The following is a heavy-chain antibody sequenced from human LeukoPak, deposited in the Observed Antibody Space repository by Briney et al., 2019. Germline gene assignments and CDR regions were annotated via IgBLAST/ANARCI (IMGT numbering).Heavy chain of an antibody. J-gene: IGHJ3*02. Sequence: PGGSLRLSCAASGFTFSSYGMHWVRQAPGKGLEWVAVISYDGSNKYYADSVKGRFTISRDNSKNTLYLQMNSLRAEDTAVYYCARDKGDGYNLDAFDIWGQGTMVTVSS. CDR3: ARDKGDGYNLDAFDI. CDR2: ISYDGSNK. D-gene: IGHD5-24*01. CDR1: GFTFSSYG. V-gene: IGHV3-30*03.